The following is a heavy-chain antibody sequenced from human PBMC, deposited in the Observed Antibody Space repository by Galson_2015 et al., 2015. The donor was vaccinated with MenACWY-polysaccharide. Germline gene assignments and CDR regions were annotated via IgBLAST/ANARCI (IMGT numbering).Heavy chain of an antibody. CDR1: GGSFRDYP. CDR2: IIPMIGAA. D-gene: IGHD5-18*01. Sequence: SVKVSCKASGGSFRDYPITWVRQAPGQGLEWLGMIIPMIGAANYPQKFQGRVTITADEPTRTSYMELSSLRSEDTALYYCARERTVRVSGHGVLEYWGQGSLVTVSS. V-gene: IGHV1-69*11. J-gene: IGHJ4*02. CDR3: ARERTVRVSGHGVLEY.